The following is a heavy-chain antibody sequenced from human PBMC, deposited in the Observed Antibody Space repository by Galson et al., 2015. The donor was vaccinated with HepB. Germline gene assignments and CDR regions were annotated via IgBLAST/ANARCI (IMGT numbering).Heavy chain of an antibody. J-gene: IGHJ3*02. CDR2: IGGGGGRI. Sequence: SLRLSCAASGFTFSSYVMSWVRQAPGKGLEWVSTIGGGGGRIYYTDSVKGRFTISRDNSKNTLYLHMDSLRAEDTAVYYCVKTITPGGGAFDIWGQGTMVTVSS. D-gene: IGHD3-9*01. CDR3: VKTITPGGGAFDI. V-gene: IGHV3-23*01. CDR1: GFTFSSYV.